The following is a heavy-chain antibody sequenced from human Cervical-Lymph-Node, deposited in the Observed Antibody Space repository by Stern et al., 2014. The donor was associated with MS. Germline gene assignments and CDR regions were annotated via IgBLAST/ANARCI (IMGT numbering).Heavy chain of an antibody. CDR3: AIFHPPR. J-gene: IGHJ3*01. CDR2: IIPVSGTA. Sequence: QVQLVQSGSAVKKPGSSVKVSCKASGGTFRNYALSWVRQAPGQGLEWMGVIIPVSGTATYAQKFLGRVTIIADESTGTVFMEMSSLGSEDTAVYYCAIFHPPRWGQGTMVTVSS. V-gene: IGHV1-69*01. CDR1: GGTFRNYA. D-gene: IGHD6-6*01.